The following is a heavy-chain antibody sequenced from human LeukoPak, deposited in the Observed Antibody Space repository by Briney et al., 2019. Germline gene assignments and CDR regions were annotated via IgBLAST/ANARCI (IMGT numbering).Heavy chain of an antibody. CDR3: ARHSDTGMLTGFDY. CDR2: IYYGGST. D-gene: IGHD5-18*01. V-gene: IGHV4-39*01. Sequence: SETLSLTCTVSGGSISSSSYSWGWIRQPPGRGLEWIGSIYYGGSTYYNPSLKSRVTISVDTSKNQFSLKLSSVTAADTAVYYCARHSDTGMLTGFDYWGQGTLVTVSS. CDR1: GGSISSSSYS. J-gene: IGHJ4*02.